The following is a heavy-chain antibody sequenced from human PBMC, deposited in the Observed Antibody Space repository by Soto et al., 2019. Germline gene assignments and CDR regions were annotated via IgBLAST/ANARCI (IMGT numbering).Heavy chain of an antibody. D-gene: IGHD2-15*01. CDR2: ISYDGSNK. Sequence: ESGGGVVQPGRSLRLSCAASGFTFSSYGMHWVRQAPGKGLEWVAVISYDGSNKYYADSVKGRFTISRDNSKNTLYLQMNSLRAEDTAVYYCAKDRGYCSGGSCYFFDYWGQGTLVTVSS. CDR3: AKDRGYCSGGSCYFFDY. CDR1: GFTFSSYG. V-gene: IGHV3-30*18. J-gene: IGHJ4*02.